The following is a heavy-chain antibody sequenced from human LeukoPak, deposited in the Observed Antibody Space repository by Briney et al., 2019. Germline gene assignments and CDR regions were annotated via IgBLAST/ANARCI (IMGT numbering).Heavy chain of an antibody. CDR3: ARYYCSSTTCYNFDF. CDR2: IYYTGST. D-gene: IGHD2-2*02. J-gene: IGHJ4*02. Sequence: SETLSLTCTVSGGSISSYYWSWIRQPPGKGLEWIGYIYYTGSTTYNPPLKSRVTMSVDTSKNQFSLKLSSVTAADTAVYYCARYYCSSTTCYNFDFWGQGTLVTVSS. V-gene: IGHV4-59*01. CDR1: GGSISSYY.